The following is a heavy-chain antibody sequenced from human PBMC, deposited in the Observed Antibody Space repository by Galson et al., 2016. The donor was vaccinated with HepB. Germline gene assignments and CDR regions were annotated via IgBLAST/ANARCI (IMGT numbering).Heavy chain of an antibody. V-gene: IGHV1-69*13. CDR3: ARGGVETSTPLEH. D-gene: IGHD3-16*01. CDR2: IIPIFGTA. J-gene: IGHJ1*01. Sequence: SVKVSCKASGGTFSYHAISWVRQGPGQGLEWMGGIIPIFGTALYAQNFEGRVTITADETTSTGYMELSSLTSEDTAVYFCARGGVETSTPLEHWGQGTLVTVSS. CDR1: GGTFSYHA.